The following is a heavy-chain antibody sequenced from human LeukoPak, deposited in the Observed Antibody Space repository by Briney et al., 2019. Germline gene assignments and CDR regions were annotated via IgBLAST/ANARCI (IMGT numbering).Heavy chain of an antibody. CDR3: ARARVIIGATLDY. Sequence: GASVKVSCKASGYTFTGYDMHWVRQAPGQGLEWMGWINPNSGGTNYAQKFQGRVTMTRDTSISTAYMELSRLRSDDTAVYYCARARVIIGATLDYWGQGTLVTVSS. J-gene: IGHJ4*02. V-gene: IGHV1-2*02. CDR2: INPNSGGT. CDR1: GYTFTGYD. D-gene: IGHD3-10*01.